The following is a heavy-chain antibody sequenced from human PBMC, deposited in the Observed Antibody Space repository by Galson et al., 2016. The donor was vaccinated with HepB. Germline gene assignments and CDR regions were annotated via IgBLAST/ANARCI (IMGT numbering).Heavy chain of an antibody. J-gene: IGHJ3*02. CDR1: EFSFSYYG. Sequence: SLRLSCAASEFSFSYYGMQWARPAAGKGLEWVAVISYDGSNKYYADSVKGRFTISRDNSKNTLYLQMNSLRVEDTAVYYCVKDTGAVMVADSTDAFDIWGQGTMVTVSS. CDR3: VKDTGAVMVADSTDAFDI. CDR2: ISYDGSNK. V-gene: IGHV3-30*18. D-gene: IGHD2-15*01.